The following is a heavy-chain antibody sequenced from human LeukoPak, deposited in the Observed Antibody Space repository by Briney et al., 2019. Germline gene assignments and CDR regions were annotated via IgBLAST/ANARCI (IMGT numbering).Heavy chain of an antibody. CDR3: ASPSLRYFDSYYFDY. D-gene: IGHD3-9*01. J-gene: IGHJ4*02. CDR2: ISYDGSNK. CDR1: GFTFSSYA. V-gene: IGHV3-30-3*01. Sequence: HPGGSLRLSCAASGFTFSSYAMHWVRQAPGKGLEWVAVISYDGSNKYYADSVKGRFTISRDNSKNTLYLQMNSLRAEDTAVYYCASPSLRYFDSYYFDYWGQGTLVTVSS.